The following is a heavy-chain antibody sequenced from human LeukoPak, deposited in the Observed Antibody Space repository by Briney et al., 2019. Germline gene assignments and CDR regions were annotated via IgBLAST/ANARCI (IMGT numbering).Heavy chain of an antibody. D-gene: IGHD4-23*01. CDR3: ARDGYGGNSFDY. J-gene: IGHJ4*02. Sequence: GASVKVSCKASGYTFPGHHIHWVRLAPGQGLEWMGWINPKNGGTNYAQKFQGRVTMTRDTSINTAFMELSRLNSDDTAVYFCARDGYGGNSFDYWGQGTLVTVSS. CDR1: GYTFPGHH. V-gene: IGHV1-2*02. CDR2: INPKNGGT.